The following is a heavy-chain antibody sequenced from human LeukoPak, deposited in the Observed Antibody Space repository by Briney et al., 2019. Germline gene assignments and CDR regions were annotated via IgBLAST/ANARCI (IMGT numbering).Heavy chain of an antibody. V-gene: IGHV4-59*01. CDR3: ARGRQLERAEGWFDP. CDR1: GGSISSYY. D-gene: IGHD1-1*01. J-gene: IGHJ5*02. Sequence: SETLSLTCTVSGGSISSYYWSWIRQPPGKGLEWIGYIYYSGSTNYNPSLKSRVTISVDTSKNQFSLKLSSVTAADTAVYYCARGRQLERAEGWFDPWGQGTLVTVSS. CDR2: IYYSGST.